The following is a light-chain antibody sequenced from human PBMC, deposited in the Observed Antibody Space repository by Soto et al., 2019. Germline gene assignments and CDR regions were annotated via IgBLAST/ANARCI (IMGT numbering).Light chain of an antibody. J-gene: IGKJ1*01. CDR3: QQYNTYSRT. Sequence: DIQMTQSPSTLSASVGDRVTITCRASQNINTWLAWYQQKPGEAPKLLIYKASSLESVVPSRFSASGSGTEFTLTISSLQPDDSATYHCQQYNTYSRTFGQGTKVEIK. V-gene: IGKV1-5*03. CDR1: QNINTW. CDR2: KAS.